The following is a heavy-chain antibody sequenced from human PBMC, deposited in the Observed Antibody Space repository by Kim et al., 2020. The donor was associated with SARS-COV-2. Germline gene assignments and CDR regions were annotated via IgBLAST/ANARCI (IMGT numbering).Heavy chain of an antibody. CDR1: GGSFSGYY. J-gene: IGHJ6*02. Sequence: SETLSLTCAVYGGSFSGYYWSWIRQPPGKGLEWIGEINHSGSTNYNPSLKSRVTISVDTSKNQFSLKLSSVTAADTAVYYCARGPLYSSSPPKYYYYYGMDVWGQGTTVTVSS. D-gene: IGHD6-6*01. V-gene: IGHV4-34*01. CDR2: INHSGST. CDR3: ARGPLYSSSPPKYYYYYGMDV.